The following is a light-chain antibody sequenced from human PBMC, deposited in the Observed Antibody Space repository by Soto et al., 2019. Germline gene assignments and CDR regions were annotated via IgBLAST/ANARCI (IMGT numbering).Light chain of an antibody. CDR3: HQYGSSPQT. V-gene: IGKV3-20*01. J-gene: IGKJ1*01. Sequence: EIVLTQSPGTLSLSPGERATLSCRASQSVSSSYLAWYQQKPGQAPRLLIYGASSRATGIPDRFTGSGSGTDFTLTISRLEPEDFAVFYCHQYGSSPQTFGQGTKVAI. CDR2: GAS. CDR1: QSVSSSY.